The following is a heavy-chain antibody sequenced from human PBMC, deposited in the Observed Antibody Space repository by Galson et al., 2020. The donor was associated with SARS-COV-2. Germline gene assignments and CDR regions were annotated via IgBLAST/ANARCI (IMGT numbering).Heavy chain of an antibody. CDR3: ARSPVRPTYYCGSRNWFDP. CDR1: GGSFSGYY. Sequence: SETLSLTCAVYGGSFSGYYWSWIRQPPGKGLEWIGEINHSGSTNYNPSLKSRVTISVDTSKNQFSLKLSSVTAADTAVYYCARSPVRPTYYCGSRNWFDPWGQGTLVTVSS. D-gene: IGHD3-10*01. J-gene: IGHJ5*02. V-gene: IGHV4-34*01. CDR2: INHSGST.